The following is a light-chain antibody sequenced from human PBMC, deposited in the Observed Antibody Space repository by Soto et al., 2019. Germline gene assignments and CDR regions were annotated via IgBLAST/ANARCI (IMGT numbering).Light chain of an antibody. CDR1: SGDVGNYNL. CDR2: EDD. Sequence: QSALTQPASVSGSPGQSITISCSGVSGDVGNYNLVSWYQQYPGKAPALLIYEDDKRPSGVSNRFSGSKSDSTASLTNSGLQVEDEADYYCCLYLGGTSVFGGGTQLTVL. CDR3: CLYLGGTSV. V-gene: IGLV2-23*01. J-gene: IGLJ7*01.